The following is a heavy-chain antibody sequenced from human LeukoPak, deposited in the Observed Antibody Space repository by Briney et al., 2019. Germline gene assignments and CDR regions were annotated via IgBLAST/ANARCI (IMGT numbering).Heavy chain of an antibody. J-gene: IGHJ4*02. V-gene: IGHV4-39*01. Sequence: PSETLSLTCTVSGDSISSSSNYWGWIRQPPGKGLEWIGSIFYSGTTYYNPSLRSRVTISVDSSKNQFSLKLSSVTAADTAVYYCARQWKDFDFWGQGTLVSVCS. CDR1: GDSISSSSNY. CDR2: IFYSGTT. CDR3: ARQWKDFDF. D-gene: IGHD1-1*01.